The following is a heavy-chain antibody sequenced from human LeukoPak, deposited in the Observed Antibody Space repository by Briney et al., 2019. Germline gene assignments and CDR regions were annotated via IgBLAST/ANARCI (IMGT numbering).Heavy chain of an antibody. J-gene: IGHJ4*02. CDR3: ARDGSITMVRGIGY. CDR2: INTNTGNP. Sequence: ASVKVSCKASGGTFSSYAISWVRQAPGQGLEWMGWINTNTGNPTYAQGFTGRFVFSLDTSVSTAYLQISRLKAEDTAVYYCARDGSITMVRGIGYWGQGTLVIVSS. CDR1: GGTFSSYA. V-gene: IGHV7-4-1*02. D-gene: IGHD3-10*01.